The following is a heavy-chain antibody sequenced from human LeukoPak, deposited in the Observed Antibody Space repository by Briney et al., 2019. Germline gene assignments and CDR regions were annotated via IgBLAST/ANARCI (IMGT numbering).Heavy chain of an antibody. J-gene: IGHJ4*02. D-gene: IGHD5-24*01. Sequence: SVKVSCKASGGTFSSYAISWVRQAPGQGLEWMGGIIPIFGTANYAQKFQGRVTITADESTSTAYMELSSLRSEDTAVYYCARRAGDGYNLVYFDYWGQGTLVTVSS. CDR3: ARRAGDGYNLVYFDY. CDR2: IIPIFGTA. V-gene: IGHV1-69*01. CDR1: GGTFSSYA.